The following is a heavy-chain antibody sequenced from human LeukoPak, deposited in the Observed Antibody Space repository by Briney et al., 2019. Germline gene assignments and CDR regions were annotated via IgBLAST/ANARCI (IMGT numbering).Heavy chain of an antibody. Sequence: GASVKVSCKASGYTFTGYYMFWVRHAPGQGLQGMVWINPNTGSTNYGQNFKRRLTLTRDTSIRTTFIELSSLRSDDTAVYYCARDERYGNGDNHYPALGYWGQGTLVTVSS. CDR2: INPNTGST. D-gene: IGHD2-15*01. CDR1: GYTFTGYY. CDR3: ARDERYGNGDNHYPALGY. J-gene: IGHJ4*02. V-gene: IGHV1-2*02.